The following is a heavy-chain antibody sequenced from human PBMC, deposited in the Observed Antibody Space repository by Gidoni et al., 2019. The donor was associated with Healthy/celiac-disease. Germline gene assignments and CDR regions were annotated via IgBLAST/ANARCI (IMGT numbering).Heavy chain of an antibody. J-gene: IGHJ4*02. V-gene: IGHV3-66*01. D-gene: IGHD2-8*01. Sequence: EVQRVEAGGGVVQPGGSLRLSCAGSGLTVRSNYMSWVRQAPGKGLEWVSVIYCGGSTYYADSVKGRFTISRDNSKNTLYLQMNSLMADDTAVYYCATDPRHCTNGVCYCFGGNDYWGQGTLVTVSS. CDR1: GLTVRSNY. CDR3: ATDPRHCTNGVCYCFGGNDY. CDR2: IYCGGST.